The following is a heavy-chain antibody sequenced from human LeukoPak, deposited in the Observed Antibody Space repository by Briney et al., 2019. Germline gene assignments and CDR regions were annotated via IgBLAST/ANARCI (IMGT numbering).Heavy chain of an antibody. CDR3: ATTRATVTTLDY. Sequence: PSETLSLTCTVSGGSISSYYWSWIRQPPGKGLEWIGYIYYSGSTNYNPSLKSRVTISVDTSKNQFSLKLSSVTAADTAVYYCATTRATVTTLDYWGQGTLVTVSS. D-gene: IGHD4-17*01. V-gene: IGHV4-59*12. J-gene: IGHJ4*02. CDR1: GGSISSYY. CDR2: IYYSGST.